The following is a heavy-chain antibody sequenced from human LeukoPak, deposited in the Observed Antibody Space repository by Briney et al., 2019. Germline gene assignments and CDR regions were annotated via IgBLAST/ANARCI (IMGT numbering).Heavy chain of an antibody. CDR3: ANEGGGAFDI. J-gene: IGHJ3*02. V-gene: IGHV3-7*01. Sequence: GGSLRLSCTASGFTFGDYVMSWVHQAPGKGLEWVANIKEDDSEKNYVDSVKGRFTISRDNAKNSLYLQMNSLRAEDTAVYYCANEGGGAFDIWGQGTMVTVSS. CDR1: GFTFGDYV. CDR2: IKEDDSEK. D-gene: IGHD3-16*01.